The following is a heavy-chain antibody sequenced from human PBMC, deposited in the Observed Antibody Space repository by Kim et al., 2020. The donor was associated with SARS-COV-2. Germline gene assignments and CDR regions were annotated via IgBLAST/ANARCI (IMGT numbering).Heavy chain of an antibody. V-gene: IGHV3-30*04. CDR3: ARDLILRCSSTSCHNYGYYYYGMDV. D-gene: IGHD2-2*01. Sequence: GGSLRLSCAASGFTFSSYAMHWVRQAPGKGLEWVAVISYDGSNKYYVDSVKGRFTISRDNSKNTLYLQMNSLRAEDTAVYYCARDLILRCSSTSCHNYGYYYYGMDVWGQGTTVTVSS. J-gene: IGHJ6*02. CDR2: ISYDGSNK. CDR1: GFTFSSYA.